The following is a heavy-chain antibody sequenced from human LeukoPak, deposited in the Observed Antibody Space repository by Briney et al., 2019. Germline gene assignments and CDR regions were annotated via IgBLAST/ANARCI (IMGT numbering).Heavy chain of an antibody. CDR2: INHSGST. CDR1: GGSFSGYY. J-gene: IGHJ4*02. V-gene: IGHV4-34*01. Sequence: PSETLSHTCAVYGGSFSGYYWSWIRQPPGKGLEWIGEINHSGSTNYNPSLKSRVTISVDTSKNQFSLKLSSVTAADTAVYYCARAQRIAVAGLYFDYWGQGTLVTVSS. D-gene: IGHD6-19*01. CDR3: ARAQRIAVAGLYFDY.